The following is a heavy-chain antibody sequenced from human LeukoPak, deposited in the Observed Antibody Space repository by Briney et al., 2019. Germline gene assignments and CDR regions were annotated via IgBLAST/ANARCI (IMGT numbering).Heavy chain of an antibody. CDR3: ARRVAVGNYFDP. CDR2: IYYSGSI. D-gene: IGHD4-11*01. CDR1: GDSISTYY. Sequence: SETLSLTCTFPGDSISTYYGSWIRPPPGKGLEWIGYIYYSGSINYNPFLKSRVTISLNTTKKQYSLRLRSVTAADTAVYYCARRVAVGNYFDPWGQGTLVTVSA. J-gene: IGHJ5*02. V-gene: IGHV4-59*08.